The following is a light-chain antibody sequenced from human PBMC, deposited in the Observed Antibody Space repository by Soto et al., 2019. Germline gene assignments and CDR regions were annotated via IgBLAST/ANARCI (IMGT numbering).Light chain of an antibody. CDR2: ASS. CDR3: QQSYSTPPWT. J-gene: IGKJ1*01. V-gene: IGKV1-39*01. Sequence: DIQMTQSPSSLSASVGDRVTITCRASQSIAIYLNWYQQKPGKAPKLLIYASSTLQSGVPSRFSGSGSGTDFTLTISSLQPEDFATYYCQQSYSTPPWTVGQGTKVEIK. CDR1: QSIAIY.